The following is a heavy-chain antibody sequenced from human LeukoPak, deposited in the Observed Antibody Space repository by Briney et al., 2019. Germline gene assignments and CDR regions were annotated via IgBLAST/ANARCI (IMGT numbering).Heavy chain of an antibody. V-gene: IGHV1-46*01. CDR1: GYTFTSYY. D-gene: IGHD1-26*01. Sequence: ASVKVSCKASGYTFTSYYMHWVRQAPGQGLEWMGIINPSGGSTSYAQKFQGRVTMTRDMSTSTVYMELSSLRSEDTAVYYCARAEGATVWYFDHWGRGTLVTVSS. J-gene: IGHJ2*01. CDR2: INPSGGST. CDR3: ARAEGATVWYFDH.